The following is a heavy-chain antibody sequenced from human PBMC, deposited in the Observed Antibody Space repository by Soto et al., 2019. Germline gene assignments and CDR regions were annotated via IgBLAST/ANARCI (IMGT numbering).Heavy chain of an antibody. Sequence: EVQLVESGGALVQPGGSLRLSCAASGFTFSSYSRNWVRQAPGKGLEWVSYISSGSATIYYADSVKGRFTISRDNGKNSLYLQMNSLRDEDTAVYYCTRDSASYSSSSGSYWYFDLWGRGTLVSVSS. D-gene: IGHD6-6*01. J-gene: IGHJ2*01. CDR3: TRDSASYSSSSGSYWYFDL. V-gene: IGHV3-48*02. CDR1: GFTFSSYS. CDR2: ISSGSATI.